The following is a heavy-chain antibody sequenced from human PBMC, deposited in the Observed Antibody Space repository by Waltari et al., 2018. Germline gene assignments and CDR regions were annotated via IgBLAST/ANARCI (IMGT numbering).Heavy chain of an antibody. D-gene: IGHD1-20*01. Sequence: EVQLVESGGGLVQPGGSLRLSCAASGFTFSSYDMHWVRQATGKGLEWVSAIGTAGDTYYPGSVKGRFTISRENAKNSLYLQMNSLRAGDTAVYYCARAITGYCFDYWGQGTLVTVSS. V-gene: IGHV3-13*01. CDR1: GFTFSSYD. CDR2: IGTAGDT. CDR3: ARAITGYCFDY. J-gene: IGHJ4*02.